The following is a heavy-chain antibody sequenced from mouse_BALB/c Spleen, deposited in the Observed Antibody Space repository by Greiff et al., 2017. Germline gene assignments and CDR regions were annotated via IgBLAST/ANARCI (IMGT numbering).Heavy chain of an antibody. CDR2: ILPGSGST. V-gene: IGHV1-9*01. Sequence: QVQLQQSGAELMKPGASVKISCKATGYTFSSYWIEWVKQRPGHGLEWIGEILPGSGSTNYNEKFKGKATFTADTSSNTAYMQLSSLTSEDSAVYYCARYVIKDYWGQGTTLTVSS. D-gene: IGHD2-4*01. CDR3: ARYVIKDY. CDR1: GYTFSSYW. J-gene: IGHJ2*01.